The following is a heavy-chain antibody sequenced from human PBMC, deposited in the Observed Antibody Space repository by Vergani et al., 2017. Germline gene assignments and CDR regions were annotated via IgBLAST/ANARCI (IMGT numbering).Heavy chain of an antibody. V-gene: IGHV3-30*02. CDR3: AKGPYVLGSYSTPSLYFDY. CDR1: GFTFSSYG. D-gene: IGHD3-10*01. Sequence: QVQLVESGGGVVQPGGSLRLSCAASGFTFSSYGMHWVRQAPGKGLEWVAFIRYDGSNKYYADSVKGRFTISSDNSKNTLYLQMNSLRAEDTAVYYCAKGPYVLGSYSTPSLYFDYWGQGTLVTVSS. J-gene: IGHJ4*02. CDR2: IRYDGSNK.